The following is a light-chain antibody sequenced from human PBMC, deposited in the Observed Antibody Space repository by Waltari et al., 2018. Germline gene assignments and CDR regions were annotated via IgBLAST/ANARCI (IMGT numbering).Light chain of an antibody. Sequence: DLQMTPSPSSLSASLGDTVTITCRASQNINKYLNWYQQRPGKAPKLLIFGTSGLQSGVPSRCSGSGSGTDFTLTISSLQPEDFATYYCQQSYSTVMYTFGQGTKLDIK. J-gene: IGKJ2*01. CDR1: QNINKY. CDR3: QQSYSTVMYT. V-gene: IGKV1-39*01. CDR2: GTS.